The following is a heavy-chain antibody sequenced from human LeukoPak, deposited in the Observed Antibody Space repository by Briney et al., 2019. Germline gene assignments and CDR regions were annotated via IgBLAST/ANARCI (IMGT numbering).Heavy chain of an antibody. CDR1: GFTFDDYA. CDR2: ISWNSGSI. CDR3: AKDKRYSYGYGGFDY. J-gene: IGHJ4*02. D-gene: IGHD5-18*01. V-gene: IGHV3-9*01. Sequence: GGSLRLSCAASGFTFDDYAMHWVRQAPGKGLEWVSGISWNSGSIGYADSVKGRFTISRDNAKNSLYLQMNSLRAEDTALYYCAKDKRYSYGYGGFDYWGQGTLVTVSS.